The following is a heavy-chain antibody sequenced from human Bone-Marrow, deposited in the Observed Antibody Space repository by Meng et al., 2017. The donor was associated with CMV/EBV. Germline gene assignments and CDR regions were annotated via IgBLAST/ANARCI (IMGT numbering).Heavy chain of an antibody. CDR2: INPNSGGT. D-gene: IGHD6-6*01. CDR3: ARAPLLLAARPNGMDV. J-gene: IGHJ6*02. CDR1: GGTFSSYT. Sequence: ASVKVSCKASGGTFSSYTISWVRQAPGQGLEWMGWINPNSGGTNYAQKFQGRVTMTRDTSISTAYMELSRLRSDDTAVYYCARAPLLLAARPNGMDVWGQGTTVTVSS. V-gene: IGHV1-2*02.